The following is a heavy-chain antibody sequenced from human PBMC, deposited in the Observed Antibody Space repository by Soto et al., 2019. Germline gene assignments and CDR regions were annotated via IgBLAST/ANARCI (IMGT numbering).Heavy chain of an antibody. CDR2: IDPSDSYT. CDR1: GYTFTSYA. Sequence: ASVKVSCKASGYTFTSYAIHWVRQAPGQRLEWMGRIDPSDSYTNYSPSFQGHVTISADKSISTAYLQWSSLKASDTAMYYCASSPRGYCSSTSCRELGNYYGMDVWGQGTTVTVSS. J-gene: IGHJ6*02. V-gene: IGHV5-10-1*01. D-gene: IGHD2-2*01. CDR3: ASSPRGYCSSTSCRELGNYYGMDV.